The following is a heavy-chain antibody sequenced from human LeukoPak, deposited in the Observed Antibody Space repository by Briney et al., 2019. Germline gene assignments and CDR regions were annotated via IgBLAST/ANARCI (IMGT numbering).Heavy chain of an antibody. Sequence: GRSLRLSCAASGFTFDDYAMHWVRQAPGKGLEWVSGISWNSGSIGYADSVKGRFTISRDNAKNSLYPQMNSPRAEDTALYYCAKDEDVNSSRRGLWLSRFGSNNLFQHWGQGTLVTVSS. CDR1: GFTFDDYA. D-gene: IGHD6-19*01. CDR2: ISWNSGSI. V-gene: IGHV3-9*01. J-gene: IGHJ1*01. CDR3: AKDEDVNSSRRGLWLSRFGSNNLFQH.